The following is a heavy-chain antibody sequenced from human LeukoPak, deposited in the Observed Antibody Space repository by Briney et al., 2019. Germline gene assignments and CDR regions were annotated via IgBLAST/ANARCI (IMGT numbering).Heavy chain of an antibody. Sequence: GASVKVSCKASGYTFNSYYMHWVRLAHGHGLEWVGLVNPGGSSTNYAQQFQGRVTLTRDTSTSTVYTELSSPRSEDTAVYYCARYVGYCSATTCRGNWFDPWGQGTLVTVSS. CDR2: VNPGGSST. CDR1: GYTFNSYY. CDR3: ARYVGYCSATTCRGNWFDP. J-gene: IGHJ5*02. V-gene: IGHV1-46*02. D-gene: IGHD2-15*01.